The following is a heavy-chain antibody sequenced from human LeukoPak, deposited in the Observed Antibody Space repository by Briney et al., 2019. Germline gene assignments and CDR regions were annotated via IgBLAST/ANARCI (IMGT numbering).Heavy chain of an antibody. CDR3: ARVFASYDSSGYQRYFDY. D-gene: IGHD3-22*01. J-gene: IGHJ4*02. CDR2: ISSSGSTI. V-gene: IGHV3-11*01. CDR1: GFTFSDYY. Sequence: GGSLRLSCAASGFTFSDYYMSWIRQAPGKGLEWVSYISSSGSTIYYADSVKGRFTISRDNAKNSLYLQMNSLRAEDTAVYYCARVFASYDSSGYQRYFDYWGQGTLVTVSS.